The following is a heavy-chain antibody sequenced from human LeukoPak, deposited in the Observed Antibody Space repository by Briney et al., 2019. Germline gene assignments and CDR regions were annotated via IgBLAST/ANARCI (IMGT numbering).Heavy chain of an antibody. CDR1: GYSFILYG. J-gene: IGHJ4*02. D-gene: IGHD4-23*01. Sequence: GASVKVSCKTSGYSFILYGISWVRQAPGQGPEWMGWISTSTGDTKYTQKFQGRVTLTTDTSTSTAYMELSRLRSDDTAVYYCARVIARPNYGGNSVTAYWGQGTLVTVSS. V-gene: IGHV1-18*01. CDR2: ISTSTGDT. CDR3: ARVIARPNYGGNSVTAY.